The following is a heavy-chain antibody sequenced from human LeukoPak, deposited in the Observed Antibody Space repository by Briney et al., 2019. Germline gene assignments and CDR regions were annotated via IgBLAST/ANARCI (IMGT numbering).Heavy chain of an antibody. J-gene: IGHJ4*02. Sequence: PGGSLRLSCAASGFTFSSYAMHGVREAPGKGLEWVAVISYDGSNKYYADSVKGRFTISRDNSKNTLYLQMNSLRAEDTAVYYCAREHDYGDFFDYWGQGTLSPSPQ. CDR3: AREHDYGDFFDY. D-gene: IGHD4-17*01. CDR2: ISYDGSNK. V-gene: IGHV3-30*04. CDR1: GFTFSSYA.